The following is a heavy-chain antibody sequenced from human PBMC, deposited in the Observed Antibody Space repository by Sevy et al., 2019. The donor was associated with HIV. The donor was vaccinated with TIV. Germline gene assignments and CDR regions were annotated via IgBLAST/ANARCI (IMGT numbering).Heavy chain of an antibody. CDR2: IKPDGSEK. CDR1: GFTFSTSW. J-gene: IGHJ4*02. Sequence: GGSLRLSCAASGFTFSTSWMSWVRQAPGKGLEWVANIKPDGSEKYYVDSVKGRFTISRDNANNSLYLQLNSLRTEDKAVYYCAMDGSDYWGQGTLVTVSS. V-gene: IGHV3-7*04. CDR3: AMDGSDY.